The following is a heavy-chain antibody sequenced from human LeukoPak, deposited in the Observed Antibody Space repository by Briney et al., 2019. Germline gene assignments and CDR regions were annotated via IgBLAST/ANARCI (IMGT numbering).Heavy chain of an antibody. CDR3: ARDVRTSYYYMDV. Sequence: SETLSLTCTVSGGSISSGSYYWSWIRQPAGKGLEWIGRIYTSGSTNYNPSLKSRVTISVDTSKNQFSLKLSSVTAADTAVYYCARDVRTSYYYMDVWGKGTTVTISS. J-gene: IGHJ6*03. V-gene: IGHV4-61*02. D-gene: IGHD2-2*01. CDR2: IYTSGST. CDR1: GGSISSGSYY.